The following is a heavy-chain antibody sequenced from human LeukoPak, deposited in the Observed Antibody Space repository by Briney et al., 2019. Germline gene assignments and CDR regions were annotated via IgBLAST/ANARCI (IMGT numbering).Heavy chain of an antibody. CDR3: ARGAREERLDGQDY. D-gene: IGHD6-19*01. V-gene: IGHV4-38-2*02. CDR1: GYSISSGYY. Sequence: SETLSLTCTVSGYSISSGYYWGWIRQPPGKGLEWIGSIYHSGRTFYNPSLKSRVTISVDTSKNQFSLKLSSVTDEDTAVYYCARGAREERLDGQDYWGQGTLVTVSS. J-gene: IGHJ4*02. CDR2: IYHSGRT.